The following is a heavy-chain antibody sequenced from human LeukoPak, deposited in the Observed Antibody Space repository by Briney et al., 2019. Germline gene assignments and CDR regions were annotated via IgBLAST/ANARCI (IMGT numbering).Heavy chain of an antibody. CDR2: IIPILGIA. V-gene: IGHV1-69*04. CDR3: ARVPDVDYYYFDY. CDR1: GGTFSSYA. Sequence: GASVKVSCKASGGTFSSYAISWVRQAPGQGLEWMGRIIPILGIANYAQKFQGRVTITADKSTSTAYVELSSLRSEDTAVYYCARVPDVDYYYFDYWGQGTLVTVSS. D-gene: IGHD5-12*01. J-gene: IGHJ4*02.